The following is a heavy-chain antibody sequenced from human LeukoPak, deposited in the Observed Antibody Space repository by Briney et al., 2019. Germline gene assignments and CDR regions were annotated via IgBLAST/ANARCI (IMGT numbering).Heavy chain of an antibody. CDR2: IKQDGSES. D-gene: IGHD4-23*01. J-gene: IGHJ4*02. V-gene: IGHV3-7*05. CDR3: ARDGLRTYGGNDY. Sequence: PGGSLRLSCAASGFTFSTYWMSWVRQAPGKGLEWVANIKQDGSESYYVHSVKGRFTISRDNAKNSLYLQMNSLRAEDAAVYYCARDGLRTYGGNDYWGQGTLVTVST. CDR1: GFTFSTYW.